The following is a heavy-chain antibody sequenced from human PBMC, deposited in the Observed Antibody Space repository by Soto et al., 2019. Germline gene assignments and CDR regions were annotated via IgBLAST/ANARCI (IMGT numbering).Heavy chain of an antibody. V-gene: IGHV4-59*01. CDR2: IYNKGST. CDR1: GGSISIDH. Sequence: QVQLQESGPGLLKPSETLSLICRVSGGSISIDHWSWIRQPPGKGLEGIGYIYNKGSTYYNPSLPSRVTISADTSKSQFSLKLSSVTAADTAVYYCARAVLAATCCVFDIWGQATMVTVSS. D-gene: IGHD2-8*02. J-gene: IGHJ3*02. CDR3: ARAVLAATCCVFDI.